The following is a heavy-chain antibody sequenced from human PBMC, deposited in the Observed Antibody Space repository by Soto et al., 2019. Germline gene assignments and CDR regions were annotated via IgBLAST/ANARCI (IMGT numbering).Heavy chain of an antibody. J-gene: IGHJ4*02. Sequence: QVQLQESGPGLVKPSETLSLTCTVSGGSISSYYWSWIRQPPGKGLEWIGYIYYSGSTNYTPFLKXRVTISVDTSKNQFSLKLSSVTAADTAVYYCARRYGYSFDYWGQGTLVTVSS. D-gene: IGHD1-1*01. CDR1: GGSISSYY. V-gene: IGHV4-59*08. CDR3: ARRYGYSFDY. CDR2: IYYSGST.